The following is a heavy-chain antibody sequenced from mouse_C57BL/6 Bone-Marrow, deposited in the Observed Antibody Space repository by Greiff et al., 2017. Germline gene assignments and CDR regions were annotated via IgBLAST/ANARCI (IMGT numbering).Heavy chain of an antibody. CDR2: ISYDGSN. J-gene: IGHJ2*01. CDR3: AKLGKVYY. CDR1: GYSITSGYY. D-gene: IGHD4-1*01. Sequence: EVKLQESGPGLVKPSQSLSLTCSVTGYSITSGYYWNWIRQFPGNKLEWMGYISYDGSNNYNPSLKNRISITRYTSKNQFFLKLNSVTTEDTATYYCAKLGKVYYWGQGATLTVAS. V-gene: IGHV3-6*01.